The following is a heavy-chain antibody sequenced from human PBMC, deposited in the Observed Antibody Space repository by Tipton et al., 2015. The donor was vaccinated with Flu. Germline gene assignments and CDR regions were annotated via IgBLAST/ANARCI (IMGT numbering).Heavy chain of an antibody. Sequence: TLSLTCTVSGDSISSGSYYWTWIRQPPGKGLEWIGQVYYSGTSNYNSSLKSRVTISLDKSKNQFSLKLNSITTADTAVFYCARGGWEPHGGWFDPWGQGILVTVSS. J-gene: IGHJ5*02. V-gene: IGHV4-61*01. CDR2: VYYSGTS. D-gene: IGHD1-26*01. CDR3: ARGGWEPHGGWFDP. CDR1: GDSISSGSYY.